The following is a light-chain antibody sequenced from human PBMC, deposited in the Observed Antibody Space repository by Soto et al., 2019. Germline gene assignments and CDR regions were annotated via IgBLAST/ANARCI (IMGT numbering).Light chain of an antibody. J-gene: IGKJ5*01. CDR1: QGISSA. CDR2: DAS. Sequence: AIQLTQSPSSLSASVGDRVTITCRASQGISSALAWYQQKPGKAPKLLIYDASSLESGVTSRFSGSGSGTDCTLTISSLQPEDFATYYGQQFNSYPITFGQGTRLEIK. CDR3: QQFNSYPIT. V-gene: IGKV1-13*02.